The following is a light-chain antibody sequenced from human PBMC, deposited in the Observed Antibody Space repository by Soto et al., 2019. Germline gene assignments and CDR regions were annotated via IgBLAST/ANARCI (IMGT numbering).Light chain of an antibody. J-gene: IGKJ4*01. CDR2: QAS. V-gene: IGKV1-5*03. CDR3: QQYNDYPLT. CDR1: QSLNSE. Sequence: DIQMTQSPSTLSASVGDRVTLTCRASQSLNSELDWYQQKPGKAPNLLIYQASSLKGGVPSRFTGTGSGTEFTFTISSLQPGDSATYYCQQYNDYPLTFGGGTKVEIK.